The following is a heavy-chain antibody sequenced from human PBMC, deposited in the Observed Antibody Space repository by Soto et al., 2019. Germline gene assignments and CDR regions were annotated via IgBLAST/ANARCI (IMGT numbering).Heavy chain of an antibody. J-gene: IGHJ4*02. D-gene: IGHD4-17*01. CDR3: VSQRTTVPTQAYFDY. CDR2: VYYRGRS. CDR1: GGSVTNSSYY. Sequence: KTSETLSLTCTVSGGSVTNSSYYWGWIRQSPGKGLEWIGSVYYRGRSYSKSSVKSRVTISVDTSKNRFSLSLNSVTASDTAVYLCVSQRTTVPTQAYFDYWGPGAPVTVSS. V-gene: IGHV4-39*01.